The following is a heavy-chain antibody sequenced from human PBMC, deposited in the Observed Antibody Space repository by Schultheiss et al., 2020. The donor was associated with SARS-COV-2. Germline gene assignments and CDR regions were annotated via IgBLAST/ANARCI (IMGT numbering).Heavy chain of an antibody. Sequence: GGSLRLSCSASGFTFISYAIHWVRQAPGKGLEYVSGITSNGGRTYYAGSVKGTITISRDKSKNSLYLQMNSLRAEDTAVYYCARDLLWFRELFGMDVWGQGTTVTVSS. J-gene: IGHJ6*02. CDR1: GFTFISYA. D-gene: IGHD3-10*01. V-gene: IGHV3-64*04. CDR3: ARDLLWFRELFGMDV. CDR2: ITSNGGRT.